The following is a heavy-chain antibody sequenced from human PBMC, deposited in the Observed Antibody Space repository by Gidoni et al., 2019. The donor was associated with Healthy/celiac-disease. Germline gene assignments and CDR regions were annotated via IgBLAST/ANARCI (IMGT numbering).Heavy chain of an antibody. CDR3: ARRYYYDSSGYLDY. CDR1: GFSLSNARMG. J-gene: IGHJ4*02. CDR2: IFANDEK. V-gene: IGHV2-26*01. D-gene: IGHD3-22*01. Sequence: QVTLKESGPVLVKPTEPLTLTCTVSGFSLSNARMGVSWIRQPPGKALEWLAHIFANDEKSYRTSLKSRLTISKDTSKSQVVLTMTNMDPVDTATYYCARRYYYDSSGYLDYWGQGTLVTVSS.